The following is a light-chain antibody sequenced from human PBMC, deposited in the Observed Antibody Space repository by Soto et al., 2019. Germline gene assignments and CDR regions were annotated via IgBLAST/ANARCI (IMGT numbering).Light chain of an antibody. V-gene: IGLV1-40*01. Sequence: QSVLTQPPSVSGAPGQRVSISCTGSTSNIGAPYDVHWYQHLPGTAPKLLIYGDNNRPSGVPDRFSGSKSGTSASLAITRLQAEDEADYYCQSYDISLQNYVLGTGTKVTVL. J-gene: IGLJ1*01. CDR3: QSYDISLQNYV. CDR2: GDN. CDR1: TSNIGAPYD.